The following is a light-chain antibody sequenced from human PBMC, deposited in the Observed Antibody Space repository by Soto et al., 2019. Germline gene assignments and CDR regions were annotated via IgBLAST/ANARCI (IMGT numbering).Light chain of an antibody. CDR3: QQVSRYPYT. Sequence: DIQLTQSPSFLSASVGDRVTITCRASQAISSYFAWYQVKPGKDPQLLIYAASTLQSGVPSRFSGKGSATEFTLTISSLLPEDCATYYCQQVSRYPYTFGQGTKLEIK. CDR1: QAISSY. J-gene: IGKJ2*01. CDR2: AAS. V-gene: IGKV1-9*01.